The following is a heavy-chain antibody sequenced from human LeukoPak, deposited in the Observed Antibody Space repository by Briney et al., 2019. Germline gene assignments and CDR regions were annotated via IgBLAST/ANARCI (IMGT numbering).Heavy chain of an antibody. J-gene: IGHJ4*02. D-gene: IGHD2-2*01. CDR3: ARDEGRYCSPTSC. Sequence: GGSLRLSCAASGFTFSSYSMNWVHQAPGKGLEWVSYISSSSSTIYYTDSVKGRFTISRDNAKNSLCLQMNSLRAEDTAVYYCARDEGRYCSPTSCWGQGTLVTVSS. CDR1: GFTFSSYS. V-gene: IGHV3-48*01. CDR2: ISSSSSTI.